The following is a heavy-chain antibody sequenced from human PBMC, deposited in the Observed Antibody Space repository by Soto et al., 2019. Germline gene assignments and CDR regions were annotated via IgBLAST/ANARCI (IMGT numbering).Heavy chain of an antibody. J-gene: IGHJ4*02. D-gene: IGHD6-13*01. V-gene: IGHV4-59*01. Sequence: PSETLSLTCTVSGGSMRNYFWTWIRQPPGKGLEWIGYIHYSGTTSFFPSYNPSLRSRVTISEATPKNQFSLKLLSVTTADTAVYFCAAGEASSRNLAPYYLDFWGQGTLVTVSS. CDR2: IHYSGTT. CDR3: AAGEASSRNLAPYYLDF. CDR1: GGSMRNYF.